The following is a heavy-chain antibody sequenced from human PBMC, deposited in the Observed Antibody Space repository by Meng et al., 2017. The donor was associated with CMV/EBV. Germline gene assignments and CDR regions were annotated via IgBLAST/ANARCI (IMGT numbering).Heavy chain of an antibody. V-gene: IGHV4-59*01. CDR1: GSISSYY. J-gene: IGHJ2*01. CDR3: ARGDIVATIRTYWYFDL. Sequence: GSISSYYWSWIRLPPGKRLEWIGYIYYNGSTNYNPSLKSRVTISVDTSKNQFSLKLSSVTAADTAVYYCARGDIVATIRTYWYFDLWGRGTLVTVSS. CDR2: IYYNGST. D-gene: IGHD5-12*01.